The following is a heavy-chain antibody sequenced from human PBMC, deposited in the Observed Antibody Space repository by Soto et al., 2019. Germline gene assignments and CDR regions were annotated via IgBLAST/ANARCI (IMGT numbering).Heavy chain of an antibody. J-gene: IGHJ4*02. D-gene: IGHD1-7*01. CDR1: GFTVSNSY. CDR2: IKPDGSEK. Sequence: GGSLRLSCAASGFTVSNSYMSWVRQAPGKGLEWVANIKPDGSEKYYVDSVKGRFTISRDNAENSLSLQMNSLRAEDTAVYYCARNELWGQGTLVTVS. V-gene: IGHV3-7*01. CDR3: ARNEL.